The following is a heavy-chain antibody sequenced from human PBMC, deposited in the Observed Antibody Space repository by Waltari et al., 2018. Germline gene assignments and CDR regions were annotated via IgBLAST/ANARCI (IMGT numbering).Heavy chain of an antibody. CDR3: ARRRITICGVAGGYYFDY. CDR1: GGSFSGYY. CDR2: IKHSGIT. V-gene: IGHV4-34*01. J-gene: IGHJ4*02. Sequence: QVQLQQWGAGLLKPSETLSLPCAVYGGSFSGYYWRWIRQPPAKGLEWSGDIKHSGITNYNPSLKSRVTISVDTSKNQFCLKLSSVTAADTAVYYGARRRITICGVAGGYYFDYWGQGTLVTVSS. D-gene: IGHD3-3*01.